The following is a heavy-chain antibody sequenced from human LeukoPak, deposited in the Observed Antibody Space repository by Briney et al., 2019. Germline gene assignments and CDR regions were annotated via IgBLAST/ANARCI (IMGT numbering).Heavy chain of an antibody. D-gene: IGHD3-22*01. CDR3: ARSDSSGYLEAY. J-gene: IGHJ4*02. V-gene: IGHV4-30-4*08. CDR2: IYYSGST. CDR1: GGSISSGDYY. Sequence: SETLSLTCTVSGGSISSGDYYWSWIRQPPGKGLEWIGYIYYSGSTYYSPSLKSRVTISVDTSKNQFSLKLSSVTAADTAVYYCARSDSSGYLEAYWGQGTLVTVSS.